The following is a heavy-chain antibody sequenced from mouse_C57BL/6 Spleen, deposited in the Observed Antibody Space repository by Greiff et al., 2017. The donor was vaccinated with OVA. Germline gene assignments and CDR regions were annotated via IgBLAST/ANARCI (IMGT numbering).Heavy chain of an antibody. CDR2: INYDGSST. Sequence: EVMLVESEGGLVQPGSSMKLSCTASGFTFSDYYMAWVRQVPEKGLEWVANINYDGSSTYYLDSLKSRFIISRDNAKNILYLQISSLKSEDTATYYCARVGIYYYGSSSGYYFDYWGQGTTLTVSS. J-gene: IGHJ2*01. CDR1: GFTFSDYY. V-gene: IGHV5-16*01. D-gene: IGHD1-1*01. CDR3: ARVGIYYYGSSSGYYFDY.